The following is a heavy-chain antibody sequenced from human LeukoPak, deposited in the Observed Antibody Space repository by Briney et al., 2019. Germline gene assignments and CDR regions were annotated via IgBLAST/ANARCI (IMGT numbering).Heavy chain of an antibody. J-gene: IGHJ4*02. Sequence: SVKVSCKASGGTFSSYAISWVRQAPGQGLEWMGGIIPIIGTANYAQKFQGRVTITADESTSTAYMELSSLRSEDTAVYYCARGTEYSGYDRDPYYFDYWGQGTLVTVSS. V-gene: IGHV1-69*13. CDR2: IIPIIGTA. CDR3: ARGTEYSGYDRDPYYFDY. D-gene: IGHD5-12*01. CDR1: GGTFSSYA.